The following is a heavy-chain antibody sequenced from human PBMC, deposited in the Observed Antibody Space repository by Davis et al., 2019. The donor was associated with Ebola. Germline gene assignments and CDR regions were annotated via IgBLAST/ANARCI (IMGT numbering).Heavy chain of an antibody. Sequence: MPSETLSLTCAISGDSVSSNSAAWNWITQSPSRGLEWLGRTYYRSKWYNDYAVSVKSRITINPDTSKNQFSLQLNSVTPEDTAVYYCARGGYFEPVEMATMPGYYYYGMDVWGQGTTVTVSS. V-gene: IGHV6-1*01. CDR2: TYYRSKWYN. D-gene: IGHD5-24*01. CDR3: ARGGYFEPVEMATMPGYYYYGMDV. J-gene: IGHJ6*02. CDR1: GDSVSSNSAA.